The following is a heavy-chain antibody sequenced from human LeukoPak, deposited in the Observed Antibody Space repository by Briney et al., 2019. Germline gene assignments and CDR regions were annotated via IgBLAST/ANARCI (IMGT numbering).Heavy chain of an antibody. D-gene: IGHD3-3*01. Sequence: GSLRLSCAASGFTFSSYWMSWVRQAPGKGLEWVANIKQDGSEKYYVDSVKGRFTISRDNAKNSLYLQMSSLRAEDTAVYYCARDLYPKLRFLEWLSNNYYYGMDVWGQGTTVTVSS. CDR1: GFTFSSYW. CDR2: IKQDGSEK. CDR3: ARDLYPKLRFLEWLSNNYYYGMDV. V-gene: IGHV3-7*01. J-gene: IGHJ6*02.